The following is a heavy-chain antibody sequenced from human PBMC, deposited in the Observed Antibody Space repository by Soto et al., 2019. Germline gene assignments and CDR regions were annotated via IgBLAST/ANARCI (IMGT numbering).Heavy chain of an antibody. V-gene: IGHV5-10-1*01. D-gene: IGHD5-18*01. J-gene: IGHJ6*02. Sequence: PGESLKISCKGSGYSFTSYWISWVRQMPGKGLEWMGRIDPSDSYTNYSPSFQGHVTISADKSISTAYLQWSSLKASDTAMYYCPRSAVDTDMVTNYGMDVWGQGTTVTVSS. CDR1: GYSFTSYW. CDR2: IDPSDSYT. CDR3: PRSAVDTDMVTNYGMDV.